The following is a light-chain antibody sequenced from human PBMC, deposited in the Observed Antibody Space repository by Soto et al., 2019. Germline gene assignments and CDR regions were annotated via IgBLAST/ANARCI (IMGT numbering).Light chain of an antibody. Sequence: IQLTQSPSFLSASVGDRVTITCRASQGIAGSLAWYQQKPGKPPKLLIYAESTLQSGVPSRFSGSGSGTEFTLTISSLQPDDFATYYCQHYNSYSEAFGQGTKVDIK. J-gene: IGKJ1*01. CDR2: AES. CDR3: QHYNSYSEA. CDR1: QGIAGS. V-gene: IGKV1-9*01.